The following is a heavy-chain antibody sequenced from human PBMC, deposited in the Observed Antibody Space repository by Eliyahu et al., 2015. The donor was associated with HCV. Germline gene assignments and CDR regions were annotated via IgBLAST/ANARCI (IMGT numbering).Heavy chain of an antibody. Sequence: QVQLQQWGAGLLKPSETLSLTXXVYGRSFSGYYWTWIRQPPGKGLEWIGEINHSGSINYNPSLKSRVTISIDTSKNQFSLILNSVTAADTAVYYCAGSIAAAGGLDYWGQGTLVTVSS. CDR2: INHSGSI. CDR3: AGSIAAAGGLDY. V-gene: IGHV4-34*01. CDR1: GRSFSGYY. D-gene: IGHD6-13*01. J-gene: IGHJ4*02.